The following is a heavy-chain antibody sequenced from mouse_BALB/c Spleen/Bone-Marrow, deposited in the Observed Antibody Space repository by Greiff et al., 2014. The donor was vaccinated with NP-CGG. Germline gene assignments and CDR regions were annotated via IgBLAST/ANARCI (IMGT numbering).Heavy chain of an antibody. D-gene: IGHD1-1*01. CDR3: ARYYYGSGYFDY. Sequence: EVQVVESGAELVKPGASVKLSCTASGFNIKDTYMHWVKQRPEQGLEWIGRIDPANGNTKYDPKFQGKATITADTSSNTAYLQLSSLTSEDTAVYYCARYYYGSGYFDYWGQGTTLTVSS. CDR2: IDPANGNT. CDR1: GFNIKDTY. J-gene: IGHJ2*01. V-gene: IGHV14-3*02.